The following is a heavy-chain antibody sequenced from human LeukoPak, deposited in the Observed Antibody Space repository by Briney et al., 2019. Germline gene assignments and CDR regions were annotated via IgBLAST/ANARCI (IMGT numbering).Heavy chain of an antibody. CDR1: GGSISSSTYY. CDR3: ARHRGYYFDY. J-gene: IGHJ4*02. D-gene: IGHD2-2*01. CDR2: MYYSGST. Sequence: SETLSLTCTVSGGSISSSTYYWGWIRQPPGKGLEWIGSMYYSGSTNYNPSLKSRVTISVDTSKNQLSLKLSSVTAADTAVYYCARHRGYYFDYWGQGTLVTVSS. V-gene: IGHV4-39*07.